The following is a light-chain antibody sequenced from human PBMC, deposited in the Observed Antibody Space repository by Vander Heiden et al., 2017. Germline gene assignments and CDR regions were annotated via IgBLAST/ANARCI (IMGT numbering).Light chain of an antibody. CDR1: SSDVGRYNY. CDR3: SSYTSSSLYV. V-gene: IGLV2-14*01. CDR2: EVR. J-gene: IGLJ1*01. Sequence: QSALTQAAPVSGSPGQSITISCTGTSSDVGRYNYVSWYQQHPGKAPKLLIYEVRNRPSGVSNRFSGSKSGSTASLTISGLQAEDDADYYCSSYTSSSLYVFGTGTKVTVL.